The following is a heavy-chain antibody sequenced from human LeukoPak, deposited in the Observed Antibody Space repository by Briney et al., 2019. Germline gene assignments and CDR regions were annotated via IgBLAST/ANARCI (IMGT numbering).Heavy chain of an antibody. V-gene: IGHV3-23*01. CDR2: ISGSGGST. D-gene: IGHD2-15*01. CDR3: AKDSCSGGSCYSELDY. CDR1: GFTFSSYA. Sequence: GGSLRLSCAASGFTFSSYAMSWVRQAPGKGLEWVSAISGSGGSTYYADSVKDRFTISRDNSKNTLYLQMNSLRAEDTAVYYCAKDSCSGGSCYSELDYWGQGTLVTVSS. J-gene: IGHJ4*02.